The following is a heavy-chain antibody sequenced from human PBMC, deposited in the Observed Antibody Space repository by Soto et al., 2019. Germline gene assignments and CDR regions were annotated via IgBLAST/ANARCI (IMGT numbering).Heavy chain of an antibody. CDR2: INPSGGST. J-gene: IGHJ6*02. V-gene: IGHV1-46*01. D-gene: IGHD6-6*01. Sequence: ASVKVSCKASGYTFTSYYMHWVRQAPGQGLEWMGIINPSGGSTSYAQKFQGRVTMTRDTSTSTVYMELSSLRSEDTAVYYCARDPRDSSSSAYYYYGMDVWGQGTTXTVSS. CDR3: ARDPRDSSSSAYYYYGMDV. CDR1: GYTFTSYY.